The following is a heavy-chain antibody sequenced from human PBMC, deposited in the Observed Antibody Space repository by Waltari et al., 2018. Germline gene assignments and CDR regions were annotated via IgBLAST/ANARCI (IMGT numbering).Heavy chain of an antibody. V-gene: IGHV4-34*01. D-gene: IGHD3-22*01. J-gene: IGHJ3*02. CDR1: GGSFSGYY. CDR3: ARGPTYYYDSSGYHSRGAFDI. CDR2: INHSGST. Sequence: QVQLQQWGAGLLKPSETLSLTCAVYGGSFSGYYWSWIRQPPGKGLEGIGEINHSGSTNYNPSLKSRVTISVDTSKNQFSLKLSSVTAADTAVYYCARGPTYYYDSSGYHSRGAFDIWGQGTMVTVSS.